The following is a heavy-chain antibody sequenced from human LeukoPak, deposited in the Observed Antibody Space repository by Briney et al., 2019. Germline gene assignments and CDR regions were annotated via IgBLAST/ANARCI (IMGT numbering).Heavy chain of an antibody. D-gene: IGHD1-26*01. Sequence: ASVKVACKASGYTFTNQDISWVRQAPGQGLEWMGWISVYSGNTNYAQDFQGRVTMTTDTSTSTAYMELRSLRADDTAVYYCARHGRAVMNVWFDPWGQGTLVSVSS. CDR1: GYTFTNQD. CDR2: ISVYSGNT. V-gene: IGHV1-18*01. CDR3: ARHGRAVMNVWFDP. J-gene: IGHJ5*02.